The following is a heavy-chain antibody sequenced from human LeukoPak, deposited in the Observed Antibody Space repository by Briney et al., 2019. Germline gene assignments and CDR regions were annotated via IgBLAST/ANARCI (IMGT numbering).Heavy chain of an antibody. Sequence: GGSLSLSCAASGFPFSKAWMNWVRQAPGKGLEWVGRIKSKTDGGTIDHAAPVKGRFTISRDDSKNMMYLQMNSLKTEDTAVYYCSTDYYGSGRPGFGYWGQGSLVTVSS. CDR3: STDYYGSGRPGFGY. CDR1: GFPFSKAW. D-gene: IGHD3-10*01. V-gene: IGHV3-15*07. J-gene: IGHJ4*02. CDR2: IKSKTDGGTI.